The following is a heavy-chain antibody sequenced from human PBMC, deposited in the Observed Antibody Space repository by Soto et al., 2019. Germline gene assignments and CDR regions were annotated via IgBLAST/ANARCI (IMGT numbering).Heavy chain of an antibody. D-gene: IGHD2-2*01. Sequence: GGSLRLSCAASGVTFTSYAMTWVRQVPGEGLQWVSSISKSGDSTYYADSVKGRFTTSRDNSKNTLYLQMNSLRAEDTAVYYCAKDFVVLPAASEDWFDPWGQGTLVTVYS. CDR1: GVTFTSYA. V-gene: IGHV3-23*01. CDR3: AKDFVVLPAASEDWFDP. CDR2: ISKSGDST. J-gene: IGHJ5*02.